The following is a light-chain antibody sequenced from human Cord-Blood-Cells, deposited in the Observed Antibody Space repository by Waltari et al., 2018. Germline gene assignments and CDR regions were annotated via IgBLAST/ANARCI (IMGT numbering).Light chain of an antibody. Sequence: QSALTQPASVSGSPGQSITISCTGTSSDVGGYNYVSWYPQHPGKAPKLMIYDVSNRPSGVSNRFSGSKSGNTASLTISGLQAEDEADYYCSSYTSSRGVVFGGGTKLTVL. CDR3: SSYTSSRGVV. J-gene: IGLJ2*01. CDR1: SSDVGGYNY. V-gene: IGLV2-14*01. CDR2: DVS.